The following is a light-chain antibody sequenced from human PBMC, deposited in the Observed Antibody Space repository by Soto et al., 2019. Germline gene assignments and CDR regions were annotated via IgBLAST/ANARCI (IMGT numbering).Light chain of an antibody. V-gene: IGKV1-5*03. CDR2: KAS. CDR1: QSISSW. CDR3: QQYNSYSWT. Sequence: DIQMTQSPSTLSASVGDRVTITCRASQSISSWLAWYQQKPGKAPKLLIYKASSLESGVPSRFSGSGSGTEFTLTISSLQPDDFATYYCQQYNSYSWTLGQGIKV. J-gene: IGKJ1*01.